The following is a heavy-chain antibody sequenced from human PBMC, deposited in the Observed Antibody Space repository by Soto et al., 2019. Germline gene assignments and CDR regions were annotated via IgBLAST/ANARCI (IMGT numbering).Heavy chain of an antibody. V-gene: IGHV1-24*01. J-gene: IGHJ4*02. CDR3: ATQTGYSYGFVY. Sequence: ASVKVSCKVSGYTLTELSMHWVRQAPGKGLEWMGGFDPEDGETIYAQKFQGRVTMTEDTSTDTAYMELSSLRSEDTAVYYCATQTGYSYGFVYWGQGTLVTVSS. D-gene: IGHD5-18*01. CDR2: FDPEDGET. CDR1: GYTLTELS.